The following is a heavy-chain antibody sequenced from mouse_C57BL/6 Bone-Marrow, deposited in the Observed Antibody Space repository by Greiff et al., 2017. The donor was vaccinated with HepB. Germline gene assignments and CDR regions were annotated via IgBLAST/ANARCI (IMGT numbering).Heavy chain of an antibody. CDR2: INYDGSST. V-gene: IGHV5-16*01. J-gene: IGHJ4*01. CDR3: ARDKDYGNYVGAMDY. D-gene: IGHD2-1*01. CDR1: GFTFSDYY. Sequence: EVKLMESEGGLVQPGSSMKLSCTASGFTFSDYYMAWVRQVPEKGLEWVANINYDGSSTYYLDSLKSRFIISRDNAKNILYLQMSSLKSEDTATYYCARDKDYGNYVGAMDYWGQGTSVTVSS.